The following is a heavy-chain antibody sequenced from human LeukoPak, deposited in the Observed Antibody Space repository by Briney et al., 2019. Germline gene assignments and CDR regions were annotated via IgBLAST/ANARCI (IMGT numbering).Heavy chain of an antibody. Sequence: PSETLSLTCTVSGGSPSSYYWTWIRQPPGKGLEWIGYINYSGTTKYNPSLKSRVTISADTSKNQFSLKLSSVTAADMAVYYCARDPSSSGWPYYFDYWGQGTLVTVSS. D-gene: IGHD6-19*01. CDR1: GGSPSSYY. CDR2: INYSGTT. CDR3: ARDPSSSGWPYYFDY. J-gene: IGHJ4*02. V-gene: IGHV4-59*01.